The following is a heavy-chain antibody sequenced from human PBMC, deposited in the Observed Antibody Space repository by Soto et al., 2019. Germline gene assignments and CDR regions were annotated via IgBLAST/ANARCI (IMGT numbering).Heavy chain of an antibody. J-gene: IGHJ6*02. CDR1: GFTFSSYG. CDR3: AKDRSRQRLALYGMDV. V-gene: IGHV3-30*18. CDR2: ISYDGSNK. D-gene: IGHD6-25*01. Sequence: GGSLRLSCXASGFTFSSYGMHWVRQAPGKGLEWVAVISYDGSNKYYADSVKGRFTISRDNSKNTLYLQMNSLRAEDTAVYYCAKDRSRQRLALYGMDVWGQGTTVTVSS.